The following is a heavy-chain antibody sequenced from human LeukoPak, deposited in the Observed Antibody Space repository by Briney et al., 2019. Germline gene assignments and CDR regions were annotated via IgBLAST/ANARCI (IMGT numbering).Heavy chain of an antibody. V-gene: IGHV3-7*01. D-gene: IGHD3-16*02. J-gene: IGHJ4*02. CDR3: ARVYRHISIDN. CDR2: IKEDGSGK. Sequence: GGSLRLSCAASGFTFSSYWMHWVRQAPGKGLEWVANIKEDGSGKYYGDSVKGRFTVSRDNANDFLYLEMNSLRAEDSALYYCARVYRHISIDNRGQGALVTVSS. CDR1: GFTFSSYW.